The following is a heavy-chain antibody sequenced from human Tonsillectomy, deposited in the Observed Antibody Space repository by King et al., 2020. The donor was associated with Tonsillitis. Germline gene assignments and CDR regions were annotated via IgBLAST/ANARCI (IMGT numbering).Heavy chain of an antibody. V-gene: IGHV3-21*01. CDR2: ISSSSSYI. CDR3: ATDLGIPAAGTMVGY. CDR1: GFTFSFYS. D-gene: IGHD6-13*01. Sequence: DVQLVESGGGLVKPGGSLRLSCAASGFTFSFYSMNWVRQAPGKGLEWVSSISSSSSYIYYADSVKGRFTISRDNAKNSLYLQMDSLRAEDTAVYYCATDLGIPAAGTMVGYWGQGTLVTVSS. J-gene: IGHJ4*02.